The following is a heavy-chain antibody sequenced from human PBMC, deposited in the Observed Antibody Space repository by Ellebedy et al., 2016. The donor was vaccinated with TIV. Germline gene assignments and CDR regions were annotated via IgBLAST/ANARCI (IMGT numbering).Heavy chain of an antibody. CDR3: ARGRRVIVVVPAANFDY. V-gene: IGHV4-34*01. CDR2: INHSGST. CDR1: GGSFSGYY. J-gene: IGHJ4*02. D-gene: IGHD2-2*01. Sequence: SETLSLXCAVYGGSFSGYYWSWIRQPPGKGLEWIGEINHSGSTNYNPSLKSRVTISVDTSKNQFSLKLSSVTAADTAVYYCARGRRVIVVVPAANFDYWGQGTLVTVSS.